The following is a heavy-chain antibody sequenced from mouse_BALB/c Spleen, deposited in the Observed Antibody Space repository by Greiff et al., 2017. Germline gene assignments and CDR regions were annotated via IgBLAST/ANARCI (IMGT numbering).Heavy chain of an antibody. CDR3: ARGGGYSHFDY. D-gene: IGHD2-3*01. Sequence: QVQLQQSGAELMKPGASVKISCKATGYTFSSYWIEWVKQRPGHGLEWIGEILPGSGSTNYNEKFKGKATFTADTSSNTAYMQLSSLTSEDSAVYYCARGGGYSHFDYWGQGTTLTVSS. CDR2: ILPGSGST. CDR1: GYTFSSYW. J-gene: IGHJ2*01. V-gene: IGHV1-9*01.